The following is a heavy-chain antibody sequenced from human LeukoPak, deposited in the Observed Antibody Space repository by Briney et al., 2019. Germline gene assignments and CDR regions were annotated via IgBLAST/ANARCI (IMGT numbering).Heavy chain of an antibody. Sequence: GGSLRLSCAASGFTASSNYMSWVRQAPGKGLEWVSVIYSGGSTYHAASVKGRFIISRDNSNNTLYLQMNSLRAEDTAVYYCGVCSGGSCYFHFWGQGTLVTVSS. V-gene: IGHV3-66*01. J-gene: IGHJ4*02. D-gene: IGHD2-15*01. CDR3: GVCSGGSCYFHF. CDR2: IYSGGST. CDR1: GFTASSNY.